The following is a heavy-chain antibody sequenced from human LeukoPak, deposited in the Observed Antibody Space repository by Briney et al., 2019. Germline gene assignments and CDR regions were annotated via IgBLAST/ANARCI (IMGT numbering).Heavy chain of an antibody. CDR3: AGAYDILTGYDFDY. V-gene: IGHV3-11*01. Sequence: GGSLRLSCAASGFTFSDYYMSWIRQAPGKGLEWDSYISSSGSTIYYADSVKGRFTISRDNAKNSLYLQMNSPRAEDTAVYYCAGAYDILTGYDFDYWGQGTLVTVSS. CDR1: GFTFSDYY. D-gene: IGHD3-9*01. J-gene: IGHJ4*02. CDR2: ISSSGSTI.